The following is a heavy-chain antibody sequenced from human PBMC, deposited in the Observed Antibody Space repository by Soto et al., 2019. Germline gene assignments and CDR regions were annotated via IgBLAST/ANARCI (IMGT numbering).Heavy chain of an antibody. D-gene: IGHD4-17*01. CDR1: GFTFSDYY. CDR2: ISSSSSYT. J-gene: IGHJ6*02. V-gene: IGHV3-11*05. CDR3: ARDAPPDYGYYEGQYYYYYGTDV. Sequence: GGSLRLSCAASGFTFSDYYMSWIRQAPGKGLEWVSYISSSSSYTNYADSVKGRFTISRDNAKNSLYLQMNSLRAEDTAVYYCARDAPPDYGYYEGQYYYYYGTDVRGQGTTGTGSS.